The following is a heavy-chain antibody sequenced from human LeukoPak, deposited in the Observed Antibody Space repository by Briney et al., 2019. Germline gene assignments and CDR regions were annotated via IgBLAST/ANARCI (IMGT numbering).Heavy chain of an antibody. Sequence: PGGSLRLSCAASGFTFSTYGVHWVRQAPGKGLEWVAFIGYDGGNKYYADSVKGRFTISRDNSKNTLYLQMNSLRAEDTAVYYCAREFPRTTYYYDSSGYHQSFDYWGQGTLVTVSS. J-gene: IGHJ4*02. V-gene: IGHV3-30*02. CDR1: GFTFSTYG. D-gene: IGHD3-22*01. CDR3: AREFPRTTYYYDSSGYHQSFDY. CDR2: IGYDGGNK.